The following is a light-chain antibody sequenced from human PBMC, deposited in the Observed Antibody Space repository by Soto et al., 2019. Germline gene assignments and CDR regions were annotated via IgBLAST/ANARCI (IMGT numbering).Light chain of an antibody. CDR2: AAS. CDR1: QSISNY. Sequence: DIQMTQSPSSLSASVGDRVTITCRASQSISNYLNWYQQKPGKAPKLLIYAASSMQSGVPSRFSGSGSETDFTPTIRSLQPDDSATYYCQQIFSPLWTLGQGTKV. J-gene: IGKJ1*01. CDR3: QQIFSPLWT. V-gene: IGKV1-39*01.